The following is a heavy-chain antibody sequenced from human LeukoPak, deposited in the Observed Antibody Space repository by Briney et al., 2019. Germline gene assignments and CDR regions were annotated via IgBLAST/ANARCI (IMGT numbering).Heavy chain of an antibody. D-gene: IGHD2-8*01. J-gene: IGHJ3*02. CDR3: ARTSLYATNHDAFDI. CDR2: MNPNSGNT. V-gene: IGHV1-8*01. CDR1: GYTFTNYE. Sequence: GASVKVSCKASGYTFTNYEINWVRQATGQGLEWMGWMNPNSGNTAYAQKFQGRVAMTRTTSTSTAYMQLSSLTSEDTAVYYCARTSLYATNHDAFDIWGQGTMVTVSS.